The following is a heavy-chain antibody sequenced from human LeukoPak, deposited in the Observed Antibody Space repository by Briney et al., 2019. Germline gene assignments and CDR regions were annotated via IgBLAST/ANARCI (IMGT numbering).Heavy chain of an antibody. CDR3: ARDAVWGFLGAFDI. Sequence: SETLSLTCAVYGGSFSGYYWSWIRQPPGKGLEWIGEINHSGSTNYNPSLKSRVTISVDTSKNQFSLKLSSVTAADTAVYYCARDAVWGFLGAFDIWGQGTMVTVSS. CDR1: GGSFSGYY. J-gene: IGHJ3*02. V-gene: IGHV4-34*01. CDR2: INHSGST. D-gene: IGHD3-16*01.